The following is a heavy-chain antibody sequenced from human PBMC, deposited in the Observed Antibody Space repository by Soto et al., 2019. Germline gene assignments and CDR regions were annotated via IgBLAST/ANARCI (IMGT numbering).Heavy chain of an antibody. CDR3: ARVVRYFDTPYGMDV. V-gene: IGHV3-23*01. D-gene: IGHD3-9*01. CDR2: IGGSGGNT. Sequence: EVRLLESGEGLVQPGGSLKLSCAASGFTFSSYAMSWVRQAPGKGLEWVSSIGGSGGNTYYADSVKGRFTISRDNSKNTLFLQMNRLRAEDTAEYYCARVVRYFDTPYGMDVWGTGTTVTVSS. CDR1: GFTFSSYA. J-gene: IGHJ6*04.